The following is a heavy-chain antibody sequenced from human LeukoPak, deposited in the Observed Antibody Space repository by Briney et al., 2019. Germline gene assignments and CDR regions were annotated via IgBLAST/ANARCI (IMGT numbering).Heavy chain of an antibody. V-gene: IGHV1-2*06. CDR1: GGTFNNSA. Sequence: ASVKVSCKTSGGTFNNSAISWVRQAPGQGLEWMGRINPNSGGTNYAQKFQGRVTMTRDTSISTAYMELSRLTSDDTAVYYCASADSGSLPDDYWGQGTLVTVSS. CDR3: ASADSGSLPDDY. D-gene: IGHD1-26*01. CDR2: INPNSGGT. J-gene: IGHJ4*02.